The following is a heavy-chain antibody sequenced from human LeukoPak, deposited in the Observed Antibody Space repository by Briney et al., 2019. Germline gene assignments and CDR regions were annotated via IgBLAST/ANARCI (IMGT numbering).Heavy chain of an antibody. V-gene: IGHV1-46*01. J-gene: IGHJ4*02. Sequence: ASVKVPCKASGYTFTSYYMHWVRQAPGQGPEWMGIINPSGGSTSYAQKFQGRVTMTRDMSTSTVYMELSSLRSEDTAVYYCARGDRAAMAYFDYWGQGTLVTVSS. CDR3: ARGDRAAMAYFDY. D-gene: IGHD2-2*01. CDR2: INPSGGST. CDR1: GYTFTSYY.